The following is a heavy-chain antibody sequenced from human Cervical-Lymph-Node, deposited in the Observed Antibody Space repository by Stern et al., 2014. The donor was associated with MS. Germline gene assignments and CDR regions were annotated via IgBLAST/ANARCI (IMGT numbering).Heavy chain of an antibody. CDR1: GFTFSSYG. Sequence: VQLVESGGGVVQPGRSLRLSCAASGFTFSSYGMHWVRQAPGKGLEWVAVIWYDGSNKYYADSVKGRFTISRDNSKNTLYLQMNSLRAEDTAVYYCARRGLSGSSGYYFDYWGQGTLVTVSS. J-gene: IGHJ4*02. D-gene: IGHD6-19*01. V-gene: IGHV3-33*01. CDR2: IWYDGSNK. CDR3: ARRGLSGSSGYYFDY.